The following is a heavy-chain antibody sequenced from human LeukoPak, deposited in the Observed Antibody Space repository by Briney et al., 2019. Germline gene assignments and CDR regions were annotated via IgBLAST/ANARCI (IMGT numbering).Heavy chain of an antibody. CDR1: GGSFSGYY. V-gene: IGHV4-34*01. D-gene: IGHD1-1*01. Sequence: SETLSLTCAVCGGSFSGYYWSWIRQPPGKGLEWIGEINHSGSTNYNPSLKSRVTISVDTSKNQFSLKLSSVTAADTAVYYCARFSTGKRRFDYWGQGTLVTVSS. J-gene: IGHJ4*02. CDR2: INHSGST. CDR3: ARFSTGKRRFDY.